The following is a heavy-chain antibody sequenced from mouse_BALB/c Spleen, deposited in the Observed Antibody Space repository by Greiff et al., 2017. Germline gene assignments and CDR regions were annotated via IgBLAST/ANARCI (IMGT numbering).Heavy chain of an antibody. V-gene: IGHV3-8*02. D-gene: IGHD1-1*01. CDR3: ARYFTTVVAPFDV. J-gene: IGHJ1*01. CDR1: GDSITSGY. Sequence: EVKLVESGPSLVKPSQTLSLTCSVTGDSITSGYWNWIRKFPGNKLEYMGYISYSGSTYYNPSLKSRISITRDTSKNQYYLQLNSVTTEDTATYYCARYFTTVVAPFDVWGAGTTVTVSS. CDR2: ISYSGST.